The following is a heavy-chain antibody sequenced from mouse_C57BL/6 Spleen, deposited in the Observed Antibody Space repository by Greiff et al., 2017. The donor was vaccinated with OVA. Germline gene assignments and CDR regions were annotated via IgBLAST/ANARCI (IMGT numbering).Heavy chain of an antibody. Sequence: QVQLQQPGAELARPGASVKLSCKASGYTFTSYGISWVKQRTGQGLEWIGEIYPSSGNTYYNETFTGQAPLTVATSSSPAYMELSRLPSDDSAVFFGASRGSTDVGGKGTRVTVSA. V-gene: IGHV1-81*01. CDR2: IYPSSGNT. CDR1: GYTFTSYG. D-gene: IGHD5-1*01. J-gene: IGHJ3*01. CDR3: ASRGSTDV.